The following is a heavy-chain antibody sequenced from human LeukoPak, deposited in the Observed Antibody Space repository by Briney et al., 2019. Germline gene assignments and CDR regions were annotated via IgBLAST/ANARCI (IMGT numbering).Heavy chain of an antibody. CDR1: GYTFDDYG. CDR3: ARDGRLGELSLSKPFFDY. Sequence: PGGTLRLSCASPGYTFDDYGMSGARQAPGKGLEWVSGINWNGGSTGYADSVKGRFTISRDNAKNTLYLQMNSLRAEDTALYYCARDGRLGELSLSKPFFDYWGQGTLVTVAS. CDR2: INWNGGST. J-gene: IGHJ4*02. D-gene: IGHD3-16*02. V-gene: IGHV3-20*04.